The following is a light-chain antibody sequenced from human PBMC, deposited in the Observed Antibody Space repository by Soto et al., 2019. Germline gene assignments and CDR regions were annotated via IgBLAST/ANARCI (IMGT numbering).Light chain of an antibody. CDR1: SSNIGAGYD. CDR3: QSYDSSLSRV. V-gene: IGLV1-40*01. CDR2: GNK. Sequence: QSVLTHSPSVSGAPGQRVTIFCTGSSSNIGAGYDVHWYQQLPGTAPKLLIYGNKNRPSGVPDRFSASKSGTSASLAIAGLQAEDEADYYCQSYDSSLSRVFGTGTKVTVL. J-gene: IGLJ1*01.